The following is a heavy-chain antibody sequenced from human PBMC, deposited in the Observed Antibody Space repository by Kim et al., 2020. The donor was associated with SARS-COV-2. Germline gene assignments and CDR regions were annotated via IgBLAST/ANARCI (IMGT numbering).Heavy chain of an antibody. J-gene: IGHJ4*02. CDR1: GFTFSSYS. CDR2: ISSSSSYI. V-gene: IGHV3-21*01. Sequence: GGSLRLSCAASGFTFSSYSMNWVRQAPGKGLEWVSSISSSSSYIYYADSVKGRFTISRDNAKNSLYLQMNSLRAEDTAVYYCARVIYRSGSYYGFDYWGQGTLVTVSS. CDR3: ARVIYRSGSYYGFDY. D-gene: IGHD1-26*01.